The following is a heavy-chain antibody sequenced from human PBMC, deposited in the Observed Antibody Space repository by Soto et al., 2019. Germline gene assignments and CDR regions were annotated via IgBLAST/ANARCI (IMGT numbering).Heavy chain of an antibody. CDR3: ARDKRPPYGVAAAGPYYYYGMDV. CDR1: GGSISSYY. V-gene: IGHV4-59*01. Sequence: SSETLSLTCTVSGGSISSYYWSWIRQPPGKGLEWIGYIYYSGSTNYNPSLKSRVTISVDTSKNQFSLKLSSVTAADTAVYYCARDKRPPYGVAAAGPYYYYGMDVWGQGTTVTVSS. D-gene: IGHD6-13*01. J-gene: IGHJ6*02. CDR2: IYYSGST.